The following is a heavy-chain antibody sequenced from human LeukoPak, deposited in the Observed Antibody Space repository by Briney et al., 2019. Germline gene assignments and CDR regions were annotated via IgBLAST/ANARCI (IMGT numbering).Heavy chain of an antibody. Sequence: GGSLRLSCAASGFTFSNYWMSWVRQAPGKGLEWVAFIRYDGSNKYYADSVKGRFSISRDNSKNTLYLQMNSLRAEDTAVYYCARDWRSRDGYNPGYYYYMDVWGKGTTVTISS. V-gene: IGHV3-30*02. CDR2: IRYDGSNK. CDR3: ARDWRSRDGYNPGYYYYMDV. CDR1: GFTFSNYW. J-gene: IGHJ6*03. D-gene: IGHD5-24*01.